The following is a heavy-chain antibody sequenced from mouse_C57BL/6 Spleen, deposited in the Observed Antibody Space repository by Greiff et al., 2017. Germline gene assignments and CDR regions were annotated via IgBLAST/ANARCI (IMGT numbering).Heavy chain of an antibody. D-gene: IGHD4-1*01. J-gene: IGHJ2*01. V-gene: IGHV1-82*01. Sequence: VQLQQSGPELVKPGASVKISCKASGYAFSSSWMNWVKQRPGKGLEWIGRIYPGDGDTNYNGKFKGKATLTADKSSSTAYMQLSSLTSEDSAVYFGARLLTNWAPFDYWGQGTTLTVSS. CDR1: GYAFSSSW. CDR3: ARLLTNWAPFDY. CDR2: IYPGDGDT.